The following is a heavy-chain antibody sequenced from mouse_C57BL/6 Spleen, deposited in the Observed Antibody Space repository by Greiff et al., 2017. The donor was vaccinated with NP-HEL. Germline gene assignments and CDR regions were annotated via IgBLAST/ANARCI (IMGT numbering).Heavy chain of an antibody. CDR2: IRNKANGYTT. Sequence: EVQLVESGGGLVQPGGSLSLSCAASGFTFTDYYMSWVRQPPGKALEWLGFIRNKANGYTTEYSASVKGRFTISRDNSQSILYLQMNALRAEDSATYYCARDDYGSSYVLYWYFDVWGTGTTVTVSS. V-gene: IGHV7-3*01. D-gene: IGHD1-1*01. CDR1: GFTFTDYY. CDR3: ARDDYGSSYVLYWYFDV. J-gene: IGHJ1*03.